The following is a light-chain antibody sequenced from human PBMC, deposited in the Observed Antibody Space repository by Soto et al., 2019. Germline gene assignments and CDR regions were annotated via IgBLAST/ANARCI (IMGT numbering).Light chain of an antibody. Sequence: QSALTQPASVSGSPGQSITISCTGTSSDVGGYKYVSWYQQHPGKAPKVIIYEVSNRPSGVSNRFSGSKSGNTASLTISGLQAEDEADYYCSSYTSTFKGIFGGGTKLTVL. CDR2: EVS. CDR3: SSYTSTFKGI. J-gene: IGLJ2*01. V-gene: IGLV2-14*01. CDR1: SSDVGGYKY.